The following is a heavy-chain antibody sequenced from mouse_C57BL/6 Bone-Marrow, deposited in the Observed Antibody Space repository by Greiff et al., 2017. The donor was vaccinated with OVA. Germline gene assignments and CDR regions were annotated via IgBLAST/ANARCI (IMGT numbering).Heavy chain of an antibody. CDR3: AREGYSNPVAY. CDR2: IYPRSGNT. CDR1: GYTFTSYG. V-gene: IGHV1-81*01. J-gene: IGHJ3*01. Sequence: VQLQQSGAELARPGASVKLSCKASGYTFTSYGISWVKQRTGQGLEWIGEIYPRSGNTYYNEKFKGKATLTADKSSSTAYMELRSLTSEDSAVYFCAREGYSNPVAYWGQGTLVTVSA. D-gene: IGHD2-5*01.